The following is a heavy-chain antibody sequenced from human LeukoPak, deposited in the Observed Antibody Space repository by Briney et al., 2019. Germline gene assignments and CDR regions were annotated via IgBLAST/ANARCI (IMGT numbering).Heavy chain of an antibody. V-gene: IGHV3-21*01. CDR2: ISSSSSYI. CDR3: ARGGYSSSWYMSYYYYMDA. CDR1: GFTFSSYS. D-gene: IGHD6-13*01. Sequence: SGGSLRLSCAASGFTFSSYSMNWVRQAPGKGLEWVSSISSSSSYIYYADSVKGRFTISRDNAKNSLYLQMNSLRAEDTAVYYCARGGYSSSWYMSYYYYMDAWGKGTTVTVSS. J-gene: IGHJ6*03.